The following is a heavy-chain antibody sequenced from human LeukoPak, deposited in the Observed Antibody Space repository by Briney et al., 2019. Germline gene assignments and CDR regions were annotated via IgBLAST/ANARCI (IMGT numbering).Heavy chain of an antibody. J-gene: IGHJ4*02. CDR1: GFTFSSYG. Sequence: GGSLRLSCAASGFTFSSYGMHWVRQAPGKGLEWVAFIRYDGSNKYYADSVKGRFTISRDNSKNTLYLQMNSLRAEDTAVYYCAKDGSSWLYFDYWGQGTLVTVSS. CDR2: IRYDGSNK. D-gene: IGHD6-13*01. V-gene: IGHV3-30*02. CDR3: AKDGSSWLYFDY.